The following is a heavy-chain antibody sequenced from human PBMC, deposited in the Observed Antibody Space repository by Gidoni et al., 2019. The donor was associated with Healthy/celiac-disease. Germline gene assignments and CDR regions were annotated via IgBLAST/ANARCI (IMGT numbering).Heavy chain of an antibody. CDR2: ISAYNGNT. CDR1: GYTFTSYG. D-gene: IGHD3-10*01. CDR3: ARETVEKRSPTSRGVIKDYYYYGMDV. V-gene: IGHV1-18*01. J-gene: IGHJ6*02. Sequence: QVQLVQSGAEVKKPGASVKVSCKASGYTFTSYGISWVRQAPGQGLEWMGWISAYNGNTNYAQKLQGRVTMTTDTSTSTAYMELRSLRSDDTAVYYCARETVEKRSPTSRGVIKDYYYYGMDVWGQGTTVTVSS.